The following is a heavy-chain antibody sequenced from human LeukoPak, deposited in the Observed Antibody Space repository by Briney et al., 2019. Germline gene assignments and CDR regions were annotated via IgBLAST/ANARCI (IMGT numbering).Heavy chain of an antibody. CDR2: IYNTGST. V-gene: IGHV4-4*07. CDR1: GGSISSYY. Sequence: SETLSLTCSVSGGSISSYYWSWIRQPAGKGLEWIGRIYNTGSTNYNPSLKSRVTISVDTSKNQFSLKLSSVTAADTAVYYCARFLGMDSSGYRYYYFDYWGQGTLVTVSS. CDR3: ARFLGMDSSGYRYYYFDY. D-gene: IGHD3-22*01. J-gene: IGHJ4*02.